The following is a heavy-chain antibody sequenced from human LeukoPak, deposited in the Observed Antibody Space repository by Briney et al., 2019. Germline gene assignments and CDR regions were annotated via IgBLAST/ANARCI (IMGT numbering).Heavy chain of an antibody. J-gene: IGHJ5*02. D-gene: IGHD3-10*01. CDR2: MSSSSSYI. V-gene: IGHV3-21*01. CDR1: GFTFSSYS. Sequence: GGSLRLSCAASGFTFSSYSMNWVRQAQGKGLEWVSSMSSSSSYIYYADSVKGRFTISRDNAKNSLYLQMNSLRAEDTAVYYCARVLVRGVIESCFDPWGQGTLVTVSS. CDR3: ARVLVRGVIESCFDP.